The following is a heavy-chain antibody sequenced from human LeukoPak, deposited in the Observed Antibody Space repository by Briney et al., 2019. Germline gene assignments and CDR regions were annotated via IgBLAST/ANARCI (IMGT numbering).Heavy chain of an antibody. D-gene: IGHD3-10*01. CDR1: GGSISSYY. CDR3: ARVYYYGSGSYAYFDY. CDR2: IYTSGST. J-gene: IGHJ4*02. V-gene: IGHV4-4*07. Sequence: SETLSLTCTVSGGSISSYYWSWIRQPAGKGLEWIGRIYTSGSTNYNPSLKSRVTMSVDTSKNQFSLKLSSVTAADTAVYYCARVYYYGSGSYAYFDYWGQGTLVTVSS.